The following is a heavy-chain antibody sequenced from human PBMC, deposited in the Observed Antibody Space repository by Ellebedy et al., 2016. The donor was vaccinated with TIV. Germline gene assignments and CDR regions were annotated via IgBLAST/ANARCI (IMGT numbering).Heavy chain of an antibody. V-gene: IGHV1-2*02. Sequence: AASVKVSCKASGYTFTGYYMHWVRQAPGQGLEWMGWINPNSGGTNYAQKFQGRVTMTRDTSISTAYMELSRLRSDDTAVYYCARLWYYYDSSGPEDYWGQGTLVTVSS. J-gene: IGHJ4*02. CDR3: ARLWYYYDSSGPEDY. CDR2: INPNSGGT. D-gene: IGHD3-22*01. CDR1: GYTFTGYY.